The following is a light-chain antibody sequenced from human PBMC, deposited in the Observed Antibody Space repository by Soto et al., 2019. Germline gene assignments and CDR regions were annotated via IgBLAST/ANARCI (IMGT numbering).Light chain of an antibody. CDR3: HACDSSTLL. J-gene: IGLJ2*01. CDR2: QDN. Sequence: SYELTQPPSVSVSPGRTASITCSGDNLGKKYVSWYQQKPGQAPVVAIYQDNKRPSGIPERISGSNSGNTATLTIGGTQAVDEADYYCHACDSSTLLFGGGTKLTVL. CDR1: NLGKKY. V-gene: IGLV3-1*01.